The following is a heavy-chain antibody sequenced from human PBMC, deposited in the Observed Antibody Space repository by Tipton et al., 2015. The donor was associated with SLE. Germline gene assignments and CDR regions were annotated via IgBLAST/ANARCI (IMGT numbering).Heavy chain of an antibody. CDR1: GGSISRYY. Sequence: TLSLTCTVSGGSISRYYWSWIRQPPGKGLEWIGYIYYSGSTNYNPSLKSRVTISVDTSKNQFSLKLSSVTAADTSVYYCAILRENYYSLTCYYYGSLFDYWGQGIQVTVSS. J-gene: IGHJ4*02. CDR3: AILRENYYSLTCYYYGSLFDY. D-gene: IGHD3-9*01. CDR2: IYYSGST. V-gene: IGHV4-59*01.